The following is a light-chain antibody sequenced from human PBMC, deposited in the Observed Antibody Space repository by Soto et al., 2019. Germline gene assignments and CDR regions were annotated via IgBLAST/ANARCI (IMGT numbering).Light chain of an antibody. CDR1: QRISTY. CDR2: NAS. J-gene: IGKJ2*03. CDR3: QRRDSTPPS. Sequence: DIQMTQSPSSLSTSVGDRVPITCRASQRISTYLNWYQQKSGKAPKLLIINASDLQSVVPSRFSGSGSGTDLTISIASLQPEEFATYYSQRRDSTPPSYSPGTKLE. V-gene: IGKV1-39*01.